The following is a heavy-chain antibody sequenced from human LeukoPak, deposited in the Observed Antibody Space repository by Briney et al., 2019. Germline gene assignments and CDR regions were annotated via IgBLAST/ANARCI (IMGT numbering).Heavy chain of an antibody. J-gene: IGHJ5*02. CDR1: GFIVSSNY. CDR3: ARGGAAAGFDP. V-gene: IGHV3-53*01. CDR2: IYSGGNT. D-gene: IGHD6-13*01. Sequence: PGGSLRLSCAASGFIVSSNYMSWVRQAPGKGLEWVSIIYSGGNTFYGDSVKGRFTISRDNSKNTLYLQMNSLRAEDTAVYYCARGGAAAGFDPWGQGTLVTVSS.